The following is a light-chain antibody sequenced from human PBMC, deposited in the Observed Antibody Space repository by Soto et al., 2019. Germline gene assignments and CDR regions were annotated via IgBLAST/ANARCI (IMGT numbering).Light chain of an antibody. CDR2: AAS. Sequence: EIVLTQSPGTLSLSPGERATLSCRASQSVSSSYLAWYQQKPGQAPRLLIYAASTRATGIPARFSGSGSGTEFTLTISSLQSEDFAVYYCQQYNNWPLITFGQGTRLEI. V-gene: IGKV3-15*01. CDR3: QQYNNWPLIT. J-gene: IGKJ5*01. CDR1: QSVSSSY.